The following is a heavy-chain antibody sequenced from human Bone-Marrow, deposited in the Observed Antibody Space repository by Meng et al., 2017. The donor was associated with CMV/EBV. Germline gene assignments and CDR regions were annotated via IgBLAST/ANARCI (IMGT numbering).Heavy chain of an antibody. CDR2: IYYSGST. D-gene: IGHD2-2*02. CDR1: GGSISSYY. V-gene: IGHV4-59*01. J-gene: IGHJ6*02. CDR3: ARARYCSSTSCYIRDTYYYYGMDV. Sequence: SETLSLTCTVSGGSISSYYWSWIRQPPGKGLEWIGYIYYSGSTNYNPSLKSRVTISVDTSKNQFSLKLSSVTAADTAVYYCARARYCSSTSCYIRDTYYYYGMDVWGQGTTVTVSS.